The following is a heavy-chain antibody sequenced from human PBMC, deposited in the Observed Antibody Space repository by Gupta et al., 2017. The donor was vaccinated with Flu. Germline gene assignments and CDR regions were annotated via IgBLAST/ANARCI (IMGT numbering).Heavy chain of an antibody. J-gene: IGHJ4*02. V-gene: IGHV3-48*03. D-gene: IGHD4-17*01. CDR2: ISSSGSTI. CDR3: ARVNHGTVTTTYYFDY. Sequence: EVQLVESGGGLVQPGGSLRLSCAASGFTFSSYEMNWVRQAPGKGLEWVSYISSSGSTIYYADSVKGRFTISRDNAKNSLYLKMNSLRAEDTAVYYCARVNHGTVTTTYYFDYGGQGTLVTVSS. CDR1: GFTFSSYE.